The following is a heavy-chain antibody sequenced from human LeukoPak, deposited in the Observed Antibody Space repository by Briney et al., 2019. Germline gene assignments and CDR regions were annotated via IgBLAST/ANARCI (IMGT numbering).Heavy chain of an antibody. J-gene: IGHJ3*02. CDR1: GFTFSSYA. CDR2: ISGSGGST. V-gene: IGHV3-23*01. CDR3: TKGDTICGFDI. Sequence: GGSLRLSCAASGFTFSSYAMSWVRQAPGKGLEWVSAISGSGGSTYYADSVKGRFTISRDNSKSTLYLQMNSLRAEDTAVYYSTKGDTICGFDIWGQGTMVTVSS. D-gene: IGHD3-9*01.